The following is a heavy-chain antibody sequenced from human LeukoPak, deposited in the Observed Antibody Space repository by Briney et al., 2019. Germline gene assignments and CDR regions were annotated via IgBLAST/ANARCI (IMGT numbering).Heavy chain of an antibody. J-gene: IGHJ3*02. CDR1: GGSISSSSYY. Sequence: SETLSLACTVSGGSISSSSYYWGWIRQPPGKGLEWIGSIYYSGSTNYNPSLKSRVTISVDTSKNQFSLKLSSVTAADTAVYYCARILGYCSSTSCHASAFDIWGQGTMVTVSS. CDR3: ARILGYCSSTSCHASAFDI. CDR2: IYYSGST. D-gene: IGHD2-2*01. V-gene: IGHV4-39*07.